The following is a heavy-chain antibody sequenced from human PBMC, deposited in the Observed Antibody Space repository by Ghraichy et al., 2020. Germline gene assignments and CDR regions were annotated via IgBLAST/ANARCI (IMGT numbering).Heavy chain of an antibody. D-gene: IGHD3-3*01. V-gene: IGHV1-46*01. Sequence: ASVKVSCKASGYTFTSYYMHWVRQAPGQGLEWMGIINPSGGSTSYAQKFQGRVTMTRDTSTSTVYMELSSLRSEDTAVYYCAREIQSDFWSGLTYYYYYGMDVWGQGTTVTVSS. CDR2: INPSGGST. CDR3: AREIQSDFWSGLTYYYYYGMDV. J-gene: IGHJ6*02. CDR1: GYTFTSYY.